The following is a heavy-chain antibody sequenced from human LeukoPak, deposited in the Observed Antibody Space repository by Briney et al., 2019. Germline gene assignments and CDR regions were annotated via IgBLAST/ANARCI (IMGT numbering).Heavy chain of an antibody. V-gene: IGHV3-73*01. CDR2: IRNKANNYAT. D-gene: IGHD3-22*01. J-gene: IGHJ4*02. Sequence: GGSLKLSCAASGFTFSGPAMHWVRQASGKGLEWVGRIRNKANNYATAYAASVKGRFTISRDDSKNTAYLQMNSLKTEDTAVYYCTRQDYYESSGYYPFDYWGQGTLVTVSS. CDR1: GFTFSGPA. CDR3: TRQDYYESSGYYPFDY.